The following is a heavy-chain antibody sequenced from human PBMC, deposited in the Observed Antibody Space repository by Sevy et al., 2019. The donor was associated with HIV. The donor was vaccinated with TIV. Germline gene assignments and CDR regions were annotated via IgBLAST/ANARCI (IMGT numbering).Heavy chain of an antibody. CDR2: IRSKANSYAT. Sequence: GGSLRLSCAASGFTFSGSAMHWVRQASGKGLEWVGRIRSKANSYATAYAASVKGRFTISRDDSKNTAYLQMNSLKTEDTAVYYCTRGDYDFWGGVRGGPDYWGQGTLVTVSS. D-gene: IGHD3-3*01. CDR3: TRGDYDFWGGVRGGPDY. J-gene: IGHJ4*02. V-gene: IGHV3-73*01. CDR1: GFTFSGSA.